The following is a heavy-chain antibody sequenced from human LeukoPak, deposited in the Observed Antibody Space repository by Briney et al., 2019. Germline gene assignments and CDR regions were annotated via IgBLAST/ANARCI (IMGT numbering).Heavy chain of an antibody. Sequence: SGGSLRLSCAASGFTFSNAWMSWVRQAPGKGLEWVGRIKSKTDGGTTDYAAPVKGRFTISRDDSKNTLYLQMNSLKTEDTAVYYCTTLEHPDYGGNSYYWGQGTLVTVFS. D-gene: IGHD4-23*01. CDR2: IKSKTDGGTT. CDR1: GFTFSNAW. J-gene: IGHJ4*02. CDR3: TTLEHPDYGGNSYY. V-gene: IGHV3-15*01.